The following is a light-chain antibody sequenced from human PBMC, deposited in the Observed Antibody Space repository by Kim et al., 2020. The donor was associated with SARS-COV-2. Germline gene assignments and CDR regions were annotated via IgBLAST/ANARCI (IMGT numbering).Light chain of an antibody. CDR3: QQYGEPTRT. CDR1: QSVRTNY. V-gene: IGKV3-20*01. Sequence: SPGERATLSCRASQSVRTNYLASYQQKPGQPPRLLIYTASTRATGIPDSFSGSGAGTYFTLTISRLEPEDFAVYYCQQYGEPTRTFGQGTKVDIK. CDR2: TAS. J-gene: IGKJ1*01.